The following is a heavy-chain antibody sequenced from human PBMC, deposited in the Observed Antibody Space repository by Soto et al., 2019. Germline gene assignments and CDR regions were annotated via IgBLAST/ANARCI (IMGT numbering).Heavy chain of an antibody. CDR3: ARGRRHCSGGSCYDRSAFDI. V-gene: IGHV4-59*01. CDR1: GGSISSYY. D-gene: IGHD2-15*01. CDR2: IYYSGST. Sequence: QVQLQESGPGLVKPSETLSLTCTVSGGSISSYYWSWIRQPPGKGLEWIGYIYYSGSTNYNPSLKSRVTISVDTHKNQFSLKLSSVTAADTAVYYCARGRRHCSGGSCYDRSAFDIWGQGTMVTVSS. J-gene: IGHJ3*02.